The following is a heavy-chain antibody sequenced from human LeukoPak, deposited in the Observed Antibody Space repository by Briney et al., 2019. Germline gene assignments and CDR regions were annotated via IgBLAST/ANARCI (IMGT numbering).Heavy chain of an antibody. CDR1: GGSISSSSGNC. D-gene: IGHD4-23*01. V-gene: IGHV4-4*02. CDR3: ARNGGNSDFDY. CDR2: IYHSGST. Sequence: SETLSLTCAVSGGSISSSSGNCWTWVRQPPGKGLEWIGEIYHSGSTNYNPSLKSRVTMLLDRSKNQFSLKLSSVTAADTAVYYCARNGGNSDFDYWGQGTLVTVSS. J-gene: IGHJ4*02.